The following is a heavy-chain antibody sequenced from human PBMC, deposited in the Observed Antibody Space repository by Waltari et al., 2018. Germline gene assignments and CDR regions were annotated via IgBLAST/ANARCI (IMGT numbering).Heavy chain of an antibody. CDR2: ISGSGGST. Sequence: EVQLLESGGGLVQPGGSLRLSCAASGFTFSSYAMSWVRQGPGKGLEWVSAISGSGGSTYYADSVKGRFTISRDNSKNTLYLQMNSLRAEDTAVYYCAKDPAYYYDSSGPDAFDIWGQGTMVTVSS. CDR1: GFTFSSYA. J-gene: IGHJ3*02. D-gene: IGHD3-22*01. CDR3: AKDPAYYYDSSGPDAFDI. V-gene: IGHV3-23*01.